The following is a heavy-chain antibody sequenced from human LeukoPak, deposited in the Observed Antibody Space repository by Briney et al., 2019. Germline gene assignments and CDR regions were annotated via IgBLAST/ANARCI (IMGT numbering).Heavy chain of an antibody. CDR3: ARGFRGWHAEGFDY. CDR1: GFSFSSYW. CDR2: IKQDGSEK. J-gene: IGHJ4*02. V-gene: IGHV3-7*01. Sequence: PGGSLRLSCAASGFSFSSYWMSWVRQAPGKGLEWVANIKQDGSEKYYLDSVKGQFTISRDNAKNSLYLQMNSLRADDTAVYYCARGFRGWHAEGFDYWGQGTVVTVSS. D-gene: IGHD6-19*01.